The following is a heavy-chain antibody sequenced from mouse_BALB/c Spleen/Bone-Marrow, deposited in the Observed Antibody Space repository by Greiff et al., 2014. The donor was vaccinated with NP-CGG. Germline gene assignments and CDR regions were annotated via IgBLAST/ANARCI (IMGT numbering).Heavy chain of an antibody. D-gene: IGHD4-1*01. CDR2: IYPGNNDA. V-gene: IGHV1-5*01. J-gene: IGHJ3*01. Sequence: VQLQQSGTVLARPGASLRMSCKASGYTFTNYWINWIKQRPGQGLEWIGAIYPGNNDAKYTQKFKAKAKLTAVTSTSTADMEXXXXTNEYSAVYYCARNWDWVFAYWGQGTLVTVSA. CDR3: ARNWDWVFAY. CDR1: GYTFTNYW.